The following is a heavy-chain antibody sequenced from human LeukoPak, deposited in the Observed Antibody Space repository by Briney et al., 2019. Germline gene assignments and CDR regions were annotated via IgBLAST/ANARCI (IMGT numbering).Heavy chain of an antibody. CDR2: IKQDGTET. CDR3: VRSLSQWELPTNY. CDR1: GFTFTTYW. D-gene: IGHD1-26*01. Sequence: PGGSLRLSCAASGFTFTTYWMNWVRQAPGKGLEWMANIKQDGTETYYVDSVKGRFTVSRDNAKNSVFLQMNSLRDDDTAVYYCVRSLSQWELPTNYWGQGTLVTVSS. J-gene: IGHJ4*02. V-gene: IGHV3-7*01.